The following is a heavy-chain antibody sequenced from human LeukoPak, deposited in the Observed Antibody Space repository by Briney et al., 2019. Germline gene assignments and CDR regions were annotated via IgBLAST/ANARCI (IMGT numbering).Heavy chain of an antibody. J-gene: IGHJ6*02. D-gene: IGHD3-10*01. V-gene: IGHV4-34*01. CDR2: INHSGST. CDR1: GGSFSGYY. CDR3: ARFPPTRGSGFYYYYGMDV. Sequence: TSSETLSLTCAVYGGSFSGYYWSWIRQPPGKGLEWIGEINHSGSTNYNPSLKSRVTISVDTSKNQLSLKLSSVTAADTAVYYCARFPPTRGSGFYYYYGMDVWGQGTTVTVSS.